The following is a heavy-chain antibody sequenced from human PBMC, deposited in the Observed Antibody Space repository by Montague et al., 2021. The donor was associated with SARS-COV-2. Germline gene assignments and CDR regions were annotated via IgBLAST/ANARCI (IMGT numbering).Heavy chain of an antibody. CDR2: INHRGST. V-gene: IGHV4-34*01. D-gene: IGHD3-10*01. CDR1: GGSLSGYY. Sequence: SETLSLTCGVYGGSLSGYYWSWIRQPPGKGLEWIGEINHRGSTNYNPSLKSRVTMAGDTSKNQLSLKLASVAAADAAIYYCAGEGGSASFNHFDSWGQGTLVTVSS. CDR3: AGEGGSASFNHFDS. J-gene: IGHJ4*02.